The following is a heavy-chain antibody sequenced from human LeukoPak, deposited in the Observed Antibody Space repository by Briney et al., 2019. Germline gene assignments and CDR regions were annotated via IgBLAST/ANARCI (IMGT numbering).Heavy chain of an antibody. CDR2: INSDGSST. Sequence: GGSLRLSCAASGFTLSSYWMHWVRQAPGKGLVWVSRINSDGSSTSYADSVKGRFTISRDNAKNTLYLQMNSLRAEDTAVYYCARDYYDSRYGMDVWGQGTTVAVSS. V-gene: IGHV3-74*01. J-gene: IGHJ6*02. D-gene: IGHD3-22*01. CDR1: GFTLSSYW. CDR3: ARDYYDSRYGMDV.